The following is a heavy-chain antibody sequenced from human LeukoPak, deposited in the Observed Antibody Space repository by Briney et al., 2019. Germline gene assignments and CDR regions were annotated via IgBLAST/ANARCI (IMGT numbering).Heavy chain of an antibody. CDR1: GGTFSSNT. J-gene: IGHJ4*02. CDR2: IIPIFGTA. V-gene: IGHV1-69*06. Sequence: SVKVSCKASGGTFSSNTISWVRQAPGQGLEWMGGIIPIFGTANYAQKFQGRVTITADKSTSTAYMELSSLRSEDTAVYYCASSDVVVVVAATHDYYFDYWGQGTLVTVSS. CDR3: ASSDVVVVVAATHDYYFDY. D-gene: IGHD2-15*01.